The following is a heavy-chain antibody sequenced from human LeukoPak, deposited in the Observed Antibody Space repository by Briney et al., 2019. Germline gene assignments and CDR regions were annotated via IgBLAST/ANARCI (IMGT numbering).Heavy chain of an antibody. V-gene: IGHV4-38-2*02. CDR1: GYSISSGYY. D-gene: IGHD3-9*01. J-gene: IGHJ3*02. Sequence: PSETLSLTCTVSGYSISSGYYWGWIRQPPGKGLEWIGSIYHSGSTYYNPSLKSRVTISVDTSKNQFSLKLSSVTAADTAVYYCARTYYGILTGPDAFDIWGQGTMVTVSS. CDR3: ARTYYGILTGPDAFDI. CDR2: IYHSGST.